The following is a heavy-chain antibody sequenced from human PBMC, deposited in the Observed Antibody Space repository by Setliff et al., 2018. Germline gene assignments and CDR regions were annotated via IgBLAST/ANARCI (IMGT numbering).Heavy chain of an antibody. V-gene: IGHV2-26*01. CDR2: IFSNDEK. D-gene: IGHD3-22*01. CDR3: ARAYYDSSXYYYDY. J-gene: IGHJ4*02. Sequence: SGPTLVNPPETLTLTCTVSGFSLSNARMGVSWIRQPPGKALEWLAHIFSNDEKSYSTSLKSRLTISKDTSKSQVVLTMTNMDPVDTATYYCARAYYDSSXYYYDYWGQGTLVTVS. CDR1: GFSLSNARMG.